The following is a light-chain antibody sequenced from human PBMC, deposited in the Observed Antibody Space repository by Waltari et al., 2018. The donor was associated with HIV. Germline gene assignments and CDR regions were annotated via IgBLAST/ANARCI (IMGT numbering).Light chain of an antibody. V-gene: IGLV4-69*01. CDR1: SGHSNYA. Sequence: QVVLTQSPSASASLGASVKLTCTLSSGHSNYAIAWHQLQPGKGPRCWMKLNSDGRHTKGDGISDRCSGSSSWAGRSLTISSLQSEDEADDYCQTWGTGIRVFGGGTKLTVL. J-gene: IGLJ3*02. CDR3: QTWGTGIRV. CDR2: LNSDGRH.